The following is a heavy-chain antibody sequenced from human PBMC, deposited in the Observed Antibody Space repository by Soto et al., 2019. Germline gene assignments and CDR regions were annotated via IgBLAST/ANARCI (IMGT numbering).Heavy chain of an antibody. CDR2: ISAYNGNT. CDR1: GGTFSSYA. V-gene: IGHV1-18*01. Sequence: ASVKVSCKASGGTFSSYAISWVRQAPGQGLEWMGWISAYNGNTNYAQKLQGRVTMTTDTSTSTAYMELRSLRSDDTAVYYCARDLDSSSWYGTYYYYGMDVWGQGTTVTVSS. CDR3: ARDLDSSSWYGTYYYYGMDV. D-gene: IGHD6-13*01. J-gene: IGHJ6*02.